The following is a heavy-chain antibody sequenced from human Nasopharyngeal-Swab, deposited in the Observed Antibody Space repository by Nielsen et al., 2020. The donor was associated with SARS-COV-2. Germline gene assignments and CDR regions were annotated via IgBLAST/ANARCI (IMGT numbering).Heavy chain of an antibody. J-gene: IGHJ4*02. D-gene: IGHD3-16*01. V-gene: IGHV1-18*01. CDR3: ARELGVGLFDY. CDR1: GYTFSSYG. Sequence: ASVKVSCRTSGYTFSSYGIAWVRRAPGQGLEWLGWISPYNDYTHYAQKFQGSVTMTSDTSTSTAYLELRSLTSDDTAVYYCARELGVGLFDYWGQGTLVTVSS. CDR2: ISPYNDYT.